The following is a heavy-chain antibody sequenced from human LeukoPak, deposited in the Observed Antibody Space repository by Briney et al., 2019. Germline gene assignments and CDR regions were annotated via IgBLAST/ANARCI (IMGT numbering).Heavy chain of an antibody. Sequence: SQTLSLTCAVSGGSISSGGYSWSWIRQPPGKGLEWIGEINHSGSTNYNPSLKSRVTISVDTSKNQFSLKLRSVTAADTAVYYCARGRVGYDFWSGYYGFDPWGQGTLVTVSS. V-gene: IGHV4-30-2*01. CDR1: GGSISSGGYS. D-gene: IGHD3-3*01. CDR3: ARGRVGYDFWSGYYGFDP. CDR2: INHSGST. J-gene: IGHJ5*02.